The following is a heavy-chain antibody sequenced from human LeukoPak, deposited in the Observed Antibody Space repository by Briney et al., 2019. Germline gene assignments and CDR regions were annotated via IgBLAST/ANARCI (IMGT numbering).Heavy chain of an antibody. CDR1: GFTFSSYA. D-gene: IGHD6-13*01. Sequence: GGSLRLSCVASGFTFSSYAMSWVRQAPGKGLEWVSVISGSGGSTYYADSVKGRFTISRDKSKNTLYLQMNSLRDEDTAVYYCAKLAAGSWTDHWGQGTQVTVSS. CDR3: AKLAAGSWTDH. V-gene: IGHV3-23*01. CDR2: ISGSGGST. J-gene: IGHJ4*02.